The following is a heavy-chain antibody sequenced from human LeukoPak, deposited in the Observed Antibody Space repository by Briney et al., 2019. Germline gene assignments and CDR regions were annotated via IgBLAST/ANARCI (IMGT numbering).Heavy chain of an antibody. CDR3: ARDSYYYDSSGKLSGDY. J-gene: IGHJ4*02. D-gene: IGHD3-22*01. CDR1: GGSFSGYY. CDR2: INHSGST. V-gene: IGHV4-34*01. Sequence: SETLSLTCAVYGGSFSGYYWSWIRQPPGKGLEWIGEINHSGSTNYNPSLKSRVTISVDTSKNQFSLKLSSVTAADTAVYYCARDSYYYDSSGKLSGDYWGQGTLVTVSS.